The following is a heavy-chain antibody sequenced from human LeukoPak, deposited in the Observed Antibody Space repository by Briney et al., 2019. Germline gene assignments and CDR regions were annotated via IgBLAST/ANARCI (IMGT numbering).Heavy chain of an antibody. CDR2: IWYDGSNK. CDR1: GFTFSSYG. J-gene: IGHJ3*02. D-gene: IGHD5-18*01. V-gene: IGHV3-33*01. CDR3: ARERGYSYGLPRDAFDI. Sequence: GGSLRLSCAASGFTFSSYGMHWVRQAPGKVLEWVAGIWYDGSNKYYADSVKGRFTISRDNSKSTLYLQMTSLRAEDTAVYYCARERGYSYGLPRDAFDIWGQGTMVTVSS.